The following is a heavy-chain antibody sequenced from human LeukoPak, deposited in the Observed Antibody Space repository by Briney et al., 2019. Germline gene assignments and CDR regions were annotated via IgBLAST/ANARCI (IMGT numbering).Heavy chain of an antibody. V-gene: IGHV4-39*01. CDR2: IYYSGST. D-gene: IGHD3-9*01. CDR3: ARRVRHYDILTGYREPWWFDP. CDR1: GGSISSSSYY. Sequence: SETLSLTCTVSGGSISSSSYYWGWIRQPPGKGLEWIGSIYYSGSTYYNPSLKSRVTISVDTSKNQFSLKLSSVTAADTAVYYCARRVRHYDILTGYREPWWFDPWGQGTLVTVSS. J-gene: IGHJ5*02.